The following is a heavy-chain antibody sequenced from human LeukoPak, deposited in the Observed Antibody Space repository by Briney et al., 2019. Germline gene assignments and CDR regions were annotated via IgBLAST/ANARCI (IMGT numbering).Heavy chain of an antibody. CDR3: TKGTINLMTRRSYFFDH. V-gene: IGHV3-23*01. J-gene: IGHJ4*02. Sequence: GGSLRLSCAASGFTFAAYAMSWVRQAPGQGPEWVSTIGAGGADTFYPDSVKGRFTISRDNSKNTLFLQMNSLRAGDTAVYYCTKGTINLMTRRSYFFDHWGQGAMVTVSS. CDR2: IGAGGADT. CDR1: GFTFAAYA. D-gene: IGHD2-8*01.